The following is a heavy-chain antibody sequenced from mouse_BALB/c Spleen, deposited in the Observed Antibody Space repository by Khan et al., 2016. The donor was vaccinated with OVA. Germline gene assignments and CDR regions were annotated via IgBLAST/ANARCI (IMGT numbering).Heavy chain of an antibody. J-gene: IGHJ2*01. CDR2: IYPGTDNT. D-gene: IGHD3-2*02. Sequence: VQLQESGAELVRPGTSVKLSCKTSGYIFTSYWIHWVKQRSGQGLGWIARIYPGTDNTYYSEKFKDKATLTADKSSSTAYLQLSSLKSEDSAVFFCAREEALYYFDYWGQGTTLTVSS. CDR3: AREEALYYFDY. V-gene: IGHV1S132*01. CDR1: GYIFTSYW.